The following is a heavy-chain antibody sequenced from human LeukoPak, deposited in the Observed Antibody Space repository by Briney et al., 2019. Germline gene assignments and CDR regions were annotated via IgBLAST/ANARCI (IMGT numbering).Heavy chain of an antibody. Sequence: GGSLRLSCAASGFTFSSSAMSWVRQAPGKGLEWVSTIGSGDNTYYADSVKGRFTISRDNSKNTLYLQMNSLRAEDTAVYYCAKVPYSDYGSGRPPFMDAWGQGTTVAISS. CDR1: GFTFSSSA. J-gene: IGHJ6*02. V-gene: IGHV3-23*01. CDR3: AKVPYSDYGSGRPPFMDA. D-gene: IGHD3-10*01. CDR2: IGSGDNT.